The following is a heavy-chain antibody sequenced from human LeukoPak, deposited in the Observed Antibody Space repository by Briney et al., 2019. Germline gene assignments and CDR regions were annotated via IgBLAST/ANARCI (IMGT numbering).Heavy chain of an antibody. CDR2: LYPGDSDT. J-gene: IGHJ3*02. D-gene: IGHD1-1*01. CDR3: ARWNDYERAFDI. V-gene: IGHV5-51*01. Sequence: GESLKISCKGSGYSFTSYWIGWVRQMPGKGLEWMGILYPGDSDTRYSTSFQGQVTISADKYISTAYLQWRSLKASDTAMYYCARWNDYERAFDIWGQGTMVTVSS. CDR1: GYSFTSYW.